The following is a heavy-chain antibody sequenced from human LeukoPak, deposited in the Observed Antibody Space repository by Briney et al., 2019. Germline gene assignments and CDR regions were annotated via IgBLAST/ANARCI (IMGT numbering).Heavy chain of an antibody. D-gene: IGHD3-16*01. J-gene: IGHJ4*02. Sequence: PGGSLRLSCAASGFTFSSYAMSWVRQAPGKVLEWVSAISGSGGSTYYADSVKGRFTISRDNSKNTLYLQMNSLRAEDTAVYYCAKAKALIPTVDYWGQGTLVTVSS. V-gene: IGHV3-23*01. CDR1: GFTFSSYA. CDR3: AKAKALIPTVDY. CDR2: ISGSGGST.